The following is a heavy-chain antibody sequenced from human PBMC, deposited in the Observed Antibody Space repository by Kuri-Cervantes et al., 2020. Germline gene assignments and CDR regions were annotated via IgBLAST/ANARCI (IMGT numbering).Heavy chain of an antibody. J-gene: IGHJ4*02. V-gene: IGHV4-39*01. CDR2: IYYIGST. CDR3: ARHEVIAAAGYFDY. CDR1: GGSIGDDY. D-gene: IGHD6-13*01. Sequence: SETLSLTCTVSGGSIGDDYWTWNRQPPGKGREWIGSIYYIGSTYYNPSLKTRVTISVDTSKTQFSLKLSSVPAADTAVYYCARHEVIAAAGYFDYWGQGTLVTVSS.